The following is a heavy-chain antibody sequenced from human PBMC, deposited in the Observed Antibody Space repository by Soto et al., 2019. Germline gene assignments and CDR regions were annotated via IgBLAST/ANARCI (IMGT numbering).Heavy chain of an antibody. CDR1: GFTFSSYA. J-gene: IGHJ5*02. CDR3: AKMWLYSSSIWFDP. Sequence: EVQLLESGGGLVQPGGSLRLSCAASGFTFSSYAMSWVRQSPVKGLEWVSAISGSGGSTYYADSEKGRFTISRDNSKNTLYLQMNSLRAEDTAVYYCAKMWLYSSSIWFDPWGQGTLVTVSS. V-gene: IGHV3-23*01. D-gene: IGHD6-6*01. CDR2: ISGSGGST.